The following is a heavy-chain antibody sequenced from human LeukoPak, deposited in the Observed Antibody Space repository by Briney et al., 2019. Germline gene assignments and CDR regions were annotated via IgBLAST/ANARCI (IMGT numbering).Heavy chain of an antibody. D-gene: IGHD4/OR15-4a*01. J-gene: IGHJ4*02. Sequence: PGGSLRLSCAASGFTFDDYGMNWVRQAPGKGLEWISYISSSTSTIYYADSVKGRFTISRDNAKNSLYLQMNSLRAEDTAVYYCARGLTYYFDYWGQGTLVTVSS. CDR1: GFTFDDYG. CDR2: ISSSTSTI. CDR3: ARGLTYYFDY. V-gene: IGHV3-48*01.